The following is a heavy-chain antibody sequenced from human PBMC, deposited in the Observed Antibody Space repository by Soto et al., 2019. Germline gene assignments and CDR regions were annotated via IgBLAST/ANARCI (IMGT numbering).Heavy chain of an antibody. D-gene: IGHD1-26*01. CDR1: GGTLNNYL. CDR3: ARGGEETLPLEY. V-gene: IGHV1-69*13. Sequence: SVKVSCKASGGTLNNYLITWVRQAPGQGLEWMGEIIPISGTSNFAQKFQGRVTITAVESTSTAYMELSSLRSEDTAVYYCARGGEETLPLEYWDTAPQVTVSS. CDR2: IIPISGTS. J-gene: IGHJ4*02.